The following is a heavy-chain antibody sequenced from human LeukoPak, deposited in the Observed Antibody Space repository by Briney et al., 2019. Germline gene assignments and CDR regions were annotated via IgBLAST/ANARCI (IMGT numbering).Heavy chain of an antibody. D-gene: IGHD6-13*01. CDR1: GFTFSSYG. Sequence: TGGSLRLSCAASGFTFSSYGMHWVRQAPGKGLEWVAVISYDGSNKYYADSVKGRFTISRDNSKNTLYLQMNSLRAEDTAVYYCAKDNPYSSSWYPIAWGQGTLVTVSS. J-gene: IGHJ4*02. V-gene: IGHV3-30*18. CDR2: ISYDGSNK. CDR3: AKDNPYSSSWYPIA.